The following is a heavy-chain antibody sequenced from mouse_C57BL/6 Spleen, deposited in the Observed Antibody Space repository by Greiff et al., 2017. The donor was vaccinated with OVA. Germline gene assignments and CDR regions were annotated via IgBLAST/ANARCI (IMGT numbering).Heavy chain of an antibody. CDR2: IFPGSGST. CDR1: GYTFTDYY. CDR3: AKGEVVATGAMDY. J-gene: IGHJ4*01. D-gene: IGHD1-1*01. Sequence: QVQLQQSGPELVKPGASVKISCKASGYTFTDYYINWVKQRPGQGLEWIGWIFPGSGSTYYNEKFKGKATLTVDKSSSTAYMLLSSLTSEDSAVYYCAKGEVVATGAMDYWGQGTSVTVSS. V-gene: IGHV1-75*01.